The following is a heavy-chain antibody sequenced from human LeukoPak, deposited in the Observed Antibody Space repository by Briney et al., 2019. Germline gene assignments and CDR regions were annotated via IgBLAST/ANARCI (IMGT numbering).Heavy chain of an antibody. J-gene: IGHJ4*02. V-gene: IGHV4-4*07. Sequence: SETLSLTCTVSGGSISNYYWSWIRQPAGKGLEWIGRINTSGSTNCNPSLKSRVTMSVETSKNQFSLKLSSVTAADTAVYYCARWYYSGWAFDYWGQGTLVTGSS. CDR2: INTSGST. CDR1: GGSISNYY. D-gene: IGHD6-19*01. CDR3: ARWYYSGWAFDY.